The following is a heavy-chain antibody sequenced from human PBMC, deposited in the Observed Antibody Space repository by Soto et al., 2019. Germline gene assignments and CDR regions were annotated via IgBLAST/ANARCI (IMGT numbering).Heavy chain of an antibody. CDR3: ARGLWAAAEI. D-gene: IGHD6-13*01. Sequence: SETLSLTCAVYGGSFSGYYWSWTRQPPGKGLEWIGEINHSGSTNYNPSLKSRVTISVDTSKNQFSLKLSSVTAADTAVYYCARGLWAAAEIRGQGTLVTVSS. V-gene: IGHV4-34*01. CDR2: INHSGST. CDR1: GGSFSGYY. J-gene: IGHJ4*02.